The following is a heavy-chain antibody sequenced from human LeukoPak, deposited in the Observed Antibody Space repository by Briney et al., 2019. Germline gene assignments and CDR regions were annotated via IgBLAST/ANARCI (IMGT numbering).Heavy chain of an antibody. D-gene: IGHD3-22*01. J-gene: IGHJ4*02. Sequence: GGSLRLSCAASGFTFSSSGISWLRQAPGKGLEWVSGISGSGGSTYYADSVRGRFTISKDYSKNTLYLQMNSLRAEDTALYYCAKDFHDNIRYSHPAYFFFYWGQGTLVTVSS. CDR3: AKDFHDNIRYSHPAYFFFY. V-gene: IGHV3-23*01. CDR1: GFTFSSSG. CDR2: ISGSGGST.